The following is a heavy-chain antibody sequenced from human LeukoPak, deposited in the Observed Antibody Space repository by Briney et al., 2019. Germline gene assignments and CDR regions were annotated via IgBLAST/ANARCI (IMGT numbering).Heavy chain of an antibody. CDR2: INHSGST. D-gene: IGHD2-8*01. Sequence: SSETLSLTCAVYGGSFSGYNWSWIRQPPGKGLEWIGEINHSGSTNYNPSLKSRVTISVDTSKNQFSLKLSSVTAADTAVYYCARGVRILMVYAIPFDPWGQGTLVTVSS. V-gene: IGHV4-34*01. CDR1: GGSFSGYN. J-gene: IGHJ5*02. CDR3: ARGVRILMVYAIPFDP.